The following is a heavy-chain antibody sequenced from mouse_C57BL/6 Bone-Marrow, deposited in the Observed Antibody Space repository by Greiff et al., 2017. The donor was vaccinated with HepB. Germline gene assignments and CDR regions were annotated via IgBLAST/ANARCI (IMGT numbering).Heavy chain of an antibody. J-gene: IGHJ2*01. V-gene: IGHV1-81*01. D-gene: IGHD2-2*01. CDR2: IDPRSGNT. Sequence: VKLMESGAELARPGASVKLSCKASGYTFTSYGISWVKQSTVQGLEWIGEIDPRSGNTYYNEKFKGKATLTADKSSSTAYMELRSLTSEDSAVYFCANLLWLRRRDYFDYWGQGTTLTVSS. CDR3: ANLLWLRRRDYFDY. CDR1: GYTFTSYG.